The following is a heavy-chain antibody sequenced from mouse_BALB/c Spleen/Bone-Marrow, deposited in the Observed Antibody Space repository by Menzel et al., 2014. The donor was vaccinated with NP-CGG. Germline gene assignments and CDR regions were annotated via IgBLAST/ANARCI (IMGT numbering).Heavy chain of an antibody. CDR2: ISSGSSII. CDR1: GFTFSYFG. Sequence: EVNLVESGGGLVQPGGSRKLSCAASGFTFSYFGMHWVRRAPEKGLEWVAYISSGSSIIYYADTVKGRFTISRDNPKNTLFLQMTSLRSEDTAMYYCARERTGFDYWGQGTTLTVSS. D-gene: IGHD4-1*01. CDR3: ARERTGFDY. V-gene: IGHV5-17*02. J-gene: IGHJ2*01.